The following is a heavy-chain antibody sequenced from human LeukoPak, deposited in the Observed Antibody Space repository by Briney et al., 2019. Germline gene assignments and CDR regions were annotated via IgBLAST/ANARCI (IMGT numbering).Heavy chain of an antibody. CDR2: INPNSGGT. J-gene: IGHJ4*02. Sequence: GASVKVSCQVSGYSFTGYYMHWVRQAPGHGLEWMGWINPNSGGTNYGQKFQGRVTMTSDTSISTAYMELSRLRSDDTAVYYCAILLFPKLEFDCWGQGTLVTVSS. CDR1: GYSFTGYY. CDR3: AILLFPKLEFDC. D-gene: IGHD5/OR15-5a*01. V-gene: IGHV1-2*02.